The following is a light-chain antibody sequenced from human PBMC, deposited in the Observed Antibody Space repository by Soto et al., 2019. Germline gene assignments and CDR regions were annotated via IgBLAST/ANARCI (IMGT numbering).Light chain of an antibody. J-gene: IGKJ1*01. V-gene: IGKV3-11*01. CDR1: QSVSSY. Sequence: EIVFTQSPANLSLSPGERATLSCRASQSVSSYLAWYQQTPGQAPRILIYDASNRATGIPARFSGSGSGTEFTLTISSLEPEDFAVDYCHQRSNWTLTFGQGTKVDIK. CDR3: HQRSNWTLT. CDR2: DAS.